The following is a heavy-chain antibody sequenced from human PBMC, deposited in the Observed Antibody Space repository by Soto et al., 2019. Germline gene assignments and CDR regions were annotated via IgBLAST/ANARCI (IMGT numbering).Heavy chain of an antibody. D-gene: IGHD3-3*01. J-gene: IGHJ4*02. CDR2: INSDGSST. V-gene: IGHV3-74*01. CDR1: GFTFSSYW. CDR3: ARDLTIFGVADYFDY. Sequence: GGSLRLSCAASGFTFSSYWMHWVRQAPGKGLVWVSRINSDGSSTSYADSVKGRFTISRDNAKNTLYLQMNSLRAEDTAVYYCARDLTIFGVADYFDYWGQGTLVTVSS.